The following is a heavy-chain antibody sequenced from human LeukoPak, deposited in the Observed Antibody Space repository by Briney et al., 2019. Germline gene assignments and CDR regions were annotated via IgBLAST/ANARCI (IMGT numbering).Heavy chain of an antibody. CDR1: GGTFSSYA. V-gene: IGHV1-69*04. CDR3: ARDPPYYDILTGHDLYYYYYGMDV. Sequence: SVKVSCKASGGTFSSYAISWVRQAPGQGLAWMGRIIPILGIANYAQKFQGRVTITADKSTSTAYMELSSLRSEDTAVYYCARDPPYYDILTGHDLYYYYYGMDVWGQGTTVTVSS. CDR2: IIPILGIA. D-gene: IGHD3-9*01. J-gene: IGHJ6*02.